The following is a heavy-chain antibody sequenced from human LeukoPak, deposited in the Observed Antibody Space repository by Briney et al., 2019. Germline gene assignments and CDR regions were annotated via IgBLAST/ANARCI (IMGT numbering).Heavy chain of an antibody. Sequence: ASVKVSCKTSGYTFTRNFLHWVRQAPGHGLEWMGVFNPSGDSATYSQSFQGRVTMTRDTPTSTVYMEMSSLRYEDTAVYYCARESCSGNSCYYFDYWGQGTLVTVSS. CDR1: GYTFTRNF. J-gene: IGHJ4*02. D-gene: IGHD2-15*01. V-gene: IGHV1-46*01. CDR2: FNPSGDSA. CDR3: ARESCSGNSCYYFDY.